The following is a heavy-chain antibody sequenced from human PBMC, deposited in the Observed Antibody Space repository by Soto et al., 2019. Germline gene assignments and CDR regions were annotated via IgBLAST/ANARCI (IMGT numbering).Heavy chain of an antibody. CDR1: GYTFTGYY. D-gene: IGHD6-6*01. V-gene: IGHV1-2*04. Sequence: GASVKVSCKASGYTFTGYYMHWVRQAPGQGLEWMGWINPNSGGTNYAQKFQGWVTMTRDTSISTAYMELSRLRSDDTAVYYCAIPFYSSSSSDAFDIWGQGTMVTVSS. CDR2: INPNSGGT. J-gene: IGHJ3*02. CDR3: AIPFYSSSSSDAFDI.